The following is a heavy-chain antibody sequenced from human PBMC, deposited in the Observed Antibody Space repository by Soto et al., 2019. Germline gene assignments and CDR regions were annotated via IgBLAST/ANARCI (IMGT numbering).Heavy chain of an antibody. CDR1: GFTFYDYA. CDR2: ISWDGTRS. V-gene: IGHV3-43D*04. Sequence: GGSLRLSCAASGFTFYDYAMHWVRQAPGKGLEWVSLISWDGTRSYYADSVKGRFIISRDNSKETLSLLMTSLGTEDSGLYYFAKDVCSGATTACWTRLDSWGQGTQVTVSS. CDR3: AKDVCSGATTACWTRLDS. D-gene: IGHD2-15*01. J-gene: IGHJ4*02.